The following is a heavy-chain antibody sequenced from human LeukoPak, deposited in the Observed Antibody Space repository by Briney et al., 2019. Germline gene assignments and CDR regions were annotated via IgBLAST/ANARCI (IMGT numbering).Heavy chain of an antibody. J-gene: IGHJ4*02. V-gene: IGHV3-30*18. CDR3: AKDKDYYDSSGSLYFDY. D-gene: IGHD3-22*01. Sequence: PGRSLRLSCAASGFTFSSYGMHWVRQAPGKGLEWVAVISYDGSNKYYADSVKGRFTIPRDNSKNTLYLQMNSLRAEDTAVYYCAKDKDYYDSSGSLYFDYWGQGTLVTVSS. CDR1: GFTFSSYG. CDR2: ISYDGSNK.